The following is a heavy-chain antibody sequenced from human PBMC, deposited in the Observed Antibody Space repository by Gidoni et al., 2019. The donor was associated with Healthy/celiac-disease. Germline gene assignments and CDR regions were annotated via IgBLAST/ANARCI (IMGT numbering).Heavy chain of an antibody. V-gene: IGHV1-69*04. D-gene: IGHD2-21*02. Sequence: QVQLVQSGAEVKKPGSSVKVSCKASGGTFSSYASSWVRQAPGQGLEWMGRIIPILGIANYAQKFQGRVTITADKSTSTAYMELSSLRSEDTAVYYCASIVVTPGAFDYWGQGTLVTVSS. J-gene: IGHJ4*02. CDR3: ASIVVTPGAFDY. CDR2: IIPILGIA. CDR1: GGTFSSYA.